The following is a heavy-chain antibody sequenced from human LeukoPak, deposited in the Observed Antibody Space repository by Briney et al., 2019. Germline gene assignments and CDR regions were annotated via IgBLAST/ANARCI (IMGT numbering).Heavy chain of an antibody. J-gene: IGHJ4*02. CDR2: INQDGSEK. Sequence: GGSLRLSCAASGFTFTTYWMTWVRQAPGKGLEWVANINQDGSEKYFVDSVKGRFTISRDNAKNSLYLQMNSLRAEDTAVYYCARPRGNVEMATIPFDYWGQGTLVTISS. D-gene: IGHD5-24*01. CDR3: ARPRGNVEMATIPFDY. V-gene: IGHV3-7*01. CDR1: GFTFTTYW.